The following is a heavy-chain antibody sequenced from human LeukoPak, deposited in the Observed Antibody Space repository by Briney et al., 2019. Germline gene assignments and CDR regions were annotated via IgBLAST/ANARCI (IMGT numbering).Heavy chain of an antibody. Sequence: SVTVSCKASGGTFSSYAISWVRQAPGQGLEWMGGIIPIFGTANYAQKFQGRVTITADESTSTAYMELSSLRSEDTAVYYCARDPGGGYYFDYWGQGTLVTVSS. CDR1: GGTFSSYA. V-gene: IGHV1-69*13. J-gene: IGHJ4*02. CDR2: IIPIFGTA. CDR3: ARDPGGGYYFDY. D-gene: IGHD2-8*02.